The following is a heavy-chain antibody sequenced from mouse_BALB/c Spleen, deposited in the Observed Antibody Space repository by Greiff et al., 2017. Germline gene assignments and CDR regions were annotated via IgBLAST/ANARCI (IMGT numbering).Heavy chain of an antibody. J-gene: IGHJ3*01. CDR1: GFTFSSYG. CDR3: AREYDYDDAWFAY. Sequence: VQLKESGGGLVQPGGSLKLSCAASGFTFSSYGMSWVRQTPDKRLELVATINSNGGSTYYPDSVKGRFTISRDNAKNTLYLQMSSLKSEDTAMYYCAREYDYDDAWFAYWGQGTLVTVSA. D-gene: IGHD2-4*01. CDR2: INSNGGST. V-gene: IGHV5-6-3*01.